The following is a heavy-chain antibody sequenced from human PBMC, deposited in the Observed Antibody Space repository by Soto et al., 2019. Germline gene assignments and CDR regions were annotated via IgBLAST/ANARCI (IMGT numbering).Heavy chain of an antibody. CDR2: ISYDGSNK. Sequence: QVPLVESGGGVVQPGRSLRLSCAASGFTFSSYAMHWVRQAPGKGLEWVAVISYDGSNKYYADSVKGRFTISRDNSKNTLYLQMNSLRAEDTAVYYCARGAGHYYYYYGMDVWGQGTTVTVSS. CDR3: ARGAGHYYYYYGMDV. V-gene: IGHV3-30-3*01. J-gene: IGHJ6*02. CDR1: GFTFSSYA.